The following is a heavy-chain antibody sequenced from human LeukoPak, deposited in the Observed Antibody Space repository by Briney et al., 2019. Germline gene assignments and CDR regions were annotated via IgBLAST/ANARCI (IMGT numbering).Heavy chain of an antibody. V-gene: IGHV1-8*01. CDR1: GYTFTSYD. J-gene: IGHJ5*02. CDR3: ARGSTVRGPNWFDP. CDR2: MNPNSRNT. D-gene: IGHD3-10*01. Sequence: GASVTLSCTASGYTFTSYDRNWVRQAPGQGLEWMGRMNPNSRNTGYAQKFQGRLTMTRTTSISTAYMELSSLRSEDTAVYYCARGSTVRGPNWFDPWGQGTLVTVSS.